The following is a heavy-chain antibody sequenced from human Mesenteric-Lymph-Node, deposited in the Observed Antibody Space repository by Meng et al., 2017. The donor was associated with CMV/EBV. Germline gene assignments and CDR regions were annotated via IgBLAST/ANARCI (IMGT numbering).Heavy chain of an antibody. D-gene: IGHD1-26*01. V-gene: IGHV3-7*01. CDR3: ARGRSGSYYDY. Sequence: GESLKISCAASGFTFSSYWMSWVRQAPGKGLEWVANIKQDGSEKYYVDSVKGRFTISRDNAKNSLYLQMNSLRAEDTAVYYCARGRSGSYYDYWGQGTLVTVSS. CDR2: IKQDGSEK. J-gene: IGHJ4*02. CDR1: GFTFSSYW.